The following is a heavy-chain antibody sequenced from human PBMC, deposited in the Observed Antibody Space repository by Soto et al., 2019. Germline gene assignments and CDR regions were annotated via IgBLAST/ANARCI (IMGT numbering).Heavy chain of an antibody. V-gene: IGHV4-4*02. CDR2: IYHSGST. J-gene: IGHJ6*03. D-gene: IGHD3-3*01. CDR1: SGSISSSNW. Sequence: PSETLSLTCAVSSGSISSSNWWSWVRQPPGKGLEWIGEIYHSGSTNYNPSLKSRVTISVDKSKNQFSLKLSSVTAADTAVYYCARVAIFGVAPYYYYYMDVWGKGTTFTVSS. CDR3: ARVAIFGVAPYYYYYMDV.